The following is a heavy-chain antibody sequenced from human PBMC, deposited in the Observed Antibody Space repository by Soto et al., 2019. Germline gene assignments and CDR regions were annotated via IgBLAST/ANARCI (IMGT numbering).Heavy chain of an antibody. D-gene: IGHD3-10*01. Sequence: SETLSLTCAVYGGSFSGYYWSWIRQPPGKGLEWIGEINHSGSTNYNPSLKSRVTISVDTSKNQFSLKLSSVTAADTAVYYCARVRARYYGSVYYYGMDVWGQGTTVTVSS. CDR2: INHSGST. CDR3: ARVRARYYGSVYYYGMDV. CDR1: GGSFSGYY. J-gene: IGHJ6*02. V-gene: IGHV4-34*01.